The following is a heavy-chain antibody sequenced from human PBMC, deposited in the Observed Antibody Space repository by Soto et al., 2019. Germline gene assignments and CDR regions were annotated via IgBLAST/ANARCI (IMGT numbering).Heavy chain of an antibody. CDR1: GGSISSGGYS. CDR3: ASGTIGDYTDGFDY. J-gene: IGHJ4*02. V-gene: IGHV4-30-2*01. CDR2: IYHSGST. Sequence: QLQLQESGSGLVKPSQTLSLTCAVSGGSISSGGYSWSWIRQPPGKGLAWIGYIYHSGSTYYNPSLRSRVTIAVDRSKNQFSLKLSSVTAADTAVYYCASGTIGDYTDGFDYWGQGTLVSVSS. D-gene: IGHD4-17*01.